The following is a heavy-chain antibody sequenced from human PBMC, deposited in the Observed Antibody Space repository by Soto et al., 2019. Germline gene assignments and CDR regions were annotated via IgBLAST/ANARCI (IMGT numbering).Heavy chain of an antibody. D-gene: IGHD4-17*01. CDR1: GFTFSSYG. CDR2: ISYDGSNK. Sequence: QVQLVESGGGVVQPGRSLRLSCAASGFTFSSYGMHWVRQAPGKGLEWVAVISYDGSNKYYADSVKGRFTISRDNSKNPLYLQMNSLRAEDTAVYYCAKAPRRKDDYGGNSVDYWGQGTLVTVSS. J-gene: IGHJ4*02. CDR3: AKAPRRKDDYGGNSVDY. V-gene: IGHV3-30*18.